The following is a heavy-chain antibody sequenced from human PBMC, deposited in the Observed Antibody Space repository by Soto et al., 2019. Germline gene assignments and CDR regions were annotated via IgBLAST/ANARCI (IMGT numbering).Heavy chain of an antibody. CDR1: GFTVSSNY. CDR3: VSYDFWSGYSDY. J-gene: IGHJ4*02. V-gene: IGHV3-66*01. CDR2: FYTGGST. Sequence: EVQLVESGGGLVQPGGSLRLSCAVSGFTVSSNYMSWVHQAPGKGLEWVSIFYTGGSTYYSDSVKGRFTISRDNSKNTLYLQMNSLREEDTAVYYCVSYDFWSGYSDYWGQGTLVTVSS. D-gene: IGHD3-3*01.